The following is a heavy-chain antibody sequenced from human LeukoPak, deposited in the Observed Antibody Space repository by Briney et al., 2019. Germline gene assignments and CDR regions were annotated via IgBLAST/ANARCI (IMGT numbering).Heavy chain of an antibody. J-gene: IGHJ4*02. CDR2: IYYSGST. V-gene: IGHV4-39*01. D-gene: IGHD2-2*01. CDR1: GGSISSSSYY. CDR3: ASPGVQYCSSTSCYYFDY. Sequence: SETLSLTCTVSGGSISSSSYYWGWIRQPPGKGLEWIGSIYYSGSTYYNPSLKRRVTISVDTSKNQFSLKLSSVTAADTAVYYCASPGVQYCSSTSCYYFDYWGQGTLVTVSS.